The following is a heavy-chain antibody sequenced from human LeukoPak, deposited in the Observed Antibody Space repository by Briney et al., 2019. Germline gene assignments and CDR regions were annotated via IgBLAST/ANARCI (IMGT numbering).Heavy chain of an antibody. CDR3: ARRTGKVLYYYDSSGYFDY. J-gene: IGHJ4*02. CDR2: ISSSSSYT. V-gene: IGHV3-11*06. Sequence: PGGSLRLSCAASGFTFSDYYMSWIRQAPGKGLEWVSYISSSSSYTNYADSVKGRFTISRDNAKNSLYLQMNSLRAEDTAVYYCARRTGKVLYYYDSSGYFDYWGQGTLVTVSS. CDR1: GFTFSDYY. D-gene: IGHD3-22*01.